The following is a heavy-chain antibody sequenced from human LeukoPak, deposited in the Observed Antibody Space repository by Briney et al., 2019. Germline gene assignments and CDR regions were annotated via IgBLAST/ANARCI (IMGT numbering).Heavy chain of an antibody. CDR2: INHSGST. D-gene: IGHD1-26*01. Sequence: PSETLSLTRAVYGGSFSGYYGSWIRQPPGKGLEWIGEINHSGSTNYNPSLKSRVTISLDTSKNQFSLKLSSATAADTAVYYCARHERAEDGWELHWFDPWGQGTLVTVSS. J-gene: IGHJ5*02. V-gene: IGHV4-34*01. CDR3: ARHERAEDGWELHWFDP. CDR1: GGSFSGYY.